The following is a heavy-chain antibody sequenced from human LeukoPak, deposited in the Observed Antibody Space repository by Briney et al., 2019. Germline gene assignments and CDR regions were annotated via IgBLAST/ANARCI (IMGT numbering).Heavy chain of an antibody. D-gene: IGHD3-22*01. CDR2: TYYSGST. J-gene: IGHJ4*02. CDR3: ATTHYYDSSGYYSVDY. CDR1: GGSISSGGYY. V-gene: IGHV4-31*03. Sequence: PSETLSLTCTVSGGSISSGGYYWSWIRQHPGKGLEWIGYTYYSGSTSYNPSLKSRVTISLDTSKNQFSLTLSSVTAADTAVYYCATTHYYDSSGYYSVDYWGQGTLVTVSS.